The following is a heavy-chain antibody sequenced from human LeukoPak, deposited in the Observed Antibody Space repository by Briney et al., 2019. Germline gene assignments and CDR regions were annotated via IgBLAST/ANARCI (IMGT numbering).Heavy chain of an antibody. Sequence: SETLSLTCTVSGGSISSYYWSWIRQPPGKGLEWIGYIYYSGSTNYNPSLKSRVTISVDTSKNQFSLKLSSVTAADTAVYYCARAPYGDYVGVYFDYWGQGTLVTVSS. CDR2: IYYSGST. D-gene: IGHD4-17*01. CDR3: ARAPYGDYVGVYFDY. V-gene: IGHV4-59*12. J-gene: IGHJ4*02. CDR1: GGSISSYY.